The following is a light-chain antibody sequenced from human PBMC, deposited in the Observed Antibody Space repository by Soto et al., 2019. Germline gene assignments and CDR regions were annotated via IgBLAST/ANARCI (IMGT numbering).Light chain of an antibody. CDR2: HAS. CDR1: QSISNW. V-gene: IGKV1-5*01. J-gene: IGKJ1*01. CDR3: QEYNSYS. Sequence: DIKMTKSPSTLSASVGYRFTITCRASQSISNWLAWYQHKPGTAPKVLIYHASNLQSGVPSRFSGSGSGTEFTLTISSLQPDDFATYYCQEYNSYSFGQGTKGDIK.